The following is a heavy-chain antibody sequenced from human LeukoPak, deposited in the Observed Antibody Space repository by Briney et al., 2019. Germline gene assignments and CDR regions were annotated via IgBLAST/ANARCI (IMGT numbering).Heavy chain of an antibody. D-gene: IGHD4-23*01. V-gene: IGHV1-8*01. Sequence: GASVKVSCKASGYTFTSYDMNWVRQTTGQGLEWMGWMNPNSGNTDFAQKFQGRVTMTRNTSISTAYMELNSLRSEDTAVYYCARGNYDGYYFDYWGQGTLVTVSS. CDR2: MNPNSGNT. CDR1: GYTFTSYD. J-gene: IGHJ4*02. CDR3: ARGNYDGYYFDY.